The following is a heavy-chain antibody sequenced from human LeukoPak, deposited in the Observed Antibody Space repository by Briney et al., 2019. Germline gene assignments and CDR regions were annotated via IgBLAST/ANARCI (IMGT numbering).Heavy chain of an antibody. D-gene: IGHD2-2*01. CDR3: AHGSMYQLDY. J-gene: IGHJ4*02. Sequence: GGSLRLSCAASGFTFSNYSMNWVRQAPGKGLEWVSGILGGAGSTYYADSVKGRFTISRDNSKNTLYLQMNSLRAEDTAVYYCAHGSMYQLDYWGQGTLVTVSS. CDR2: ILGGAGST. V-gene: IGHV3-23*01. CDR1: GFTFSNYS.